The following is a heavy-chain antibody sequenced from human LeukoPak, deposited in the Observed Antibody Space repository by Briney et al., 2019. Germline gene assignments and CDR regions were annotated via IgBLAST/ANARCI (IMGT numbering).Heavy chain of an antibody. Sequence: GASVKVSCKASGGTFSSYAISWVRQAPGQGLEWMGRIIPILGIANYAQKFQGRVTITADKSTSTAYMELSSLRSEDTAVYYCATQPILGYCSSTSCHPFDYWGQGTLVTVSS. CDR2: IIPILGIA. V-gene: IGHV1-69*04. J-gene: IGHJ4*02. CDR3: ATQPILGYCSSTSCHPFDY. CDR1: GGTFSSYA. D-gene: IGHD2-2*01.